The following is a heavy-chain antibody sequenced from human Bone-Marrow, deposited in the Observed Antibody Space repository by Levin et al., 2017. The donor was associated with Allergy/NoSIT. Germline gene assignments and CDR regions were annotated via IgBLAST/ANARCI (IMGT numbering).Heavy chain of an antibody. J-gene: IGHJ4*02. V-gene: IGHV4-59*01. CDR1: GGSISSYY. CDR2: IFYSGTT. D-gene: IGHD5-24*01. Sequence: ASQTLSLTCTVSGGSISSYYWSWIRQPPGKGLEWIGYIFYSGTTNYNPSLKSRVTISVDTSKNQFSLKLSSVTAADTAVYYCARSSRDGYAYFDCWGQGTLVTVSS. CDR3: ARSSRDGYAYFDC.